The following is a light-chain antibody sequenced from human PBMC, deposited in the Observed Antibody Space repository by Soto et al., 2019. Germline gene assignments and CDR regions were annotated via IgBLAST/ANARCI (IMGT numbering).Light chain of an antibody. V-gene: IGKV3-11*01. CDR2: DAS. CDR3: QQRSNWPPT. J-gene: IGKJ1*01. Sequence: DIVMTQSPGTLSVSPGERATLFCRASQSVRSSLAWYQQIPGQAPRLLIYDASNRATGIPARFSGSGSGTDFTLTISSLEPEDFAVYYCQQRSNWPPTFGQGTKVDIK. CDR1: QSVRSS.